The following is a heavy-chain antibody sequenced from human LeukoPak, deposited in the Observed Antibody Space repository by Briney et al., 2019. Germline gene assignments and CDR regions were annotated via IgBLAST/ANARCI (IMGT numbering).Heavy chain of an antibody. V-gene: IGHV3-30*04. D-gene: IGHD2-2*01. CDR1: GFTFSSYT. CDR2: ISYDGSNK. Sequence: GGSLRLSSAASGFTFSSYTIHWVRQAPGKGLEWVAFISYDGSNKYYADSVKGRFTISRDNAKNSLYLQMNSLRAEDTAVYYCARDLGAYCSSTSCSSIVGATGGYWGQGTLVTVSS. CDR3: ARDLGAYCSSTSCSSIVGATGGY. J-gene: IGHJ4*02.